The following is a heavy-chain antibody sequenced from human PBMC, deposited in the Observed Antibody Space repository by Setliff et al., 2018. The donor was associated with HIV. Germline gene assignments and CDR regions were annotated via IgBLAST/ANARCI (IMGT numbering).Heavy chain of an antibody. CDR3: AKDVDVGLSRYFDY. CDR2: RRYDGSNE. D-gene: IGHD3-10*02. CDR1: GFTFSSHG. V-gene: IGHV3-30*02. Sequence: PGESLKISCAGSGFTFSSHGMHWVHQPPGKGLEWVAFRRYDGSNENYAASVKGRFTISRDNSKSTLYLQMSSLRVDDTAVYYCAKDVDVGLSRYFDYWVPETLLVTVSS. J-gene: IGHJ4*03.